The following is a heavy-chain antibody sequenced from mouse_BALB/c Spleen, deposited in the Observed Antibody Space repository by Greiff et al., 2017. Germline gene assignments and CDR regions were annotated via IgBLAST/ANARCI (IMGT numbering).Heavy chain of an antibody. CDR3: ARRDYYGPFAY. Sequence: EVKLEESGGGLVQPGGSRKLSCAASGFTFSSFGMHWVRQAPEKGLEWVAYISSGSSTIYYADTVKGRFTISRDNPKNTLFLQMTSLRSEDTAMYYCARRDYYGPFAYWGQGTLVTVSA. CDR2: ISSGSSTI. CDR1: GFTFSSFG. J-gene: IGHJ3*01. D-gene: IGHD1-2*01. V-gene: IGHV5-17*02.